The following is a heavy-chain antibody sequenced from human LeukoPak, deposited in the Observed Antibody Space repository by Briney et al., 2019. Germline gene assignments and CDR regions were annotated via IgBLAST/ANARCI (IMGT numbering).Heavy chain of an antibody. J-gene: IGHJ6*02. CDR1: GFTFSSYG. CDR3: ARFKRRPAAKEYYYYYYGMDV. D-gene: IGHD2-2*01. Sequence: AGGSLRLSCAASGFTFSSYGMHWVRQAPGKGLEWVAVIWYDGSNKYYADSVKGRFTISRDNAKNSLYLQMNSLRAEDTAVYYCARFKRRPAAKEYYYYYYGMDVWGQGTTVTVSS. V-gene: IGHV3-33*01. CDR2: IWYDGSNK.